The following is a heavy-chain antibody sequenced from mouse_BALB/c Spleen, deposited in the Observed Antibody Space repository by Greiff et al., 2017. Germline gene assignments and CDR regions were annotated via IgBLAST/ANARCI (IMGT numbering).Heavy chain of an antibody. J-gene: IGHJ4*01. CDR1: GFSLTSYG. V-gene: IGHV2-4-1*01. Sequence: VMLVESGPGLVQPSQSLSITCTVSGFSLTSYGVHWVRQSPGKGLEWLGVIWSGGSTDYNAAFISRLSISKDNSKSQVFFKMNSLQADDTAIYYCARAGNQYYYAMDYWGQGTSVTVSS. CDR2: IWSGGST. D-gene: IGHD2-1*01. CDR3: ARAGNQYYYAMDY.